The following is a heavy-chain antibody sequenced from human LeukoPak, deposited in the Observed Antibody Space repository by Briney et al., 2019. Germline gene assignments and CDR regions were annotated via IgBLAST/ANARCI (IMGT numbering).Heavy chain of an antibody. CDR1: GFTFDDYA. Sequence: PGGSLRLSCAASGFTFDDYAMHWVRQAPGKGLEWVSLISGDGGSTYYADYVKGRFTISRDNSKNSLYLQMNSLRTEDTALYYCAKEGGIAAAGTPHYYYYGMDVWGQGTTVTVSS. CDR2: ISGDGGST. D-gene: IGHD6-13*01. CDR3: AKEGGIAAAGTPHYYYYGMDV. V-gene: IGHV3-43*02. J-gene: IGHJ6*02.